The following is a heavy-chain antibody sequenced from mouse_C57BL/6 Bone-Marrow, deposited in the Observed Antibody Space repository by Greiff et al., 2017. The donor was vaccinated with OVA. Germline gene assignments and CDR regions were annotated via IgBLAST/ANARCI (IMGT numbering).Heavy chain of an antibody. J-gene: IGHJ4*01. CDR1: GFTFSSYA. Sequence: EVKVEESGEGLVKPGGSLKLSCAASGFTFSSYAMSWVRQTPEKRLEWVAYISSGGDYIYYADTVKGRFTISRDNARNTLYLQMSSLKSEDTAMYYCTRVSPYAMDYWGQGTSVTVSS. CDR2: ISSGGDYI. CDR3: TRVSPYAMDY. V-gene: IGHV5-9-1*02. D-gene: IGHD6-2*01.